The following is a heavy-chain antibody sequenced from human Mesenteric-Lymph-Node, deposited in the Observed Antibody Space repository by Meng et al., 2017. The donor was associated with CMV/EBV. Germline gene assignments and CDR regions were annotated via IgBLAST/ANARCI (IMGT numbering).Heavy chain of an antibody. CDR3: AKERFLEWTRGYFDY. CDR2: INSDGSSA. CDR1: GFTFSRYW. Sequence: GGSLRLSCAASGFTFSRYWMHWVRQAPGKGLVWVSRINSDGSSASYADSVKGRFTITRDNAKNTLYLQMSSLRPDDTAVYYCAKERFLEWTRGYFDYWGQGTLVTVSS. V-gene: IGHV3-74*01. J-gene: IGHJ4*02. D-gene: IGHD3-3*01.